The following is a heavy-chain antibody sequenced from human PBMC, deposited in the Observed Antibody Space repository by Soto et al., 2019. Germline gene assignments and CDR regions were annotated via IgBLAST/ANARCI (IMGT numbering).Heavy chain of an antibody. D-gene: IGHD4-17*01. CDR2: INTEGTST. CDR3: VRDRDYDDYFDY. J-gene: IGHJ4*02. Sequence: PGGSLRLSCAASGFTFSTYWMHWVRQGPGKGLVWVSRINTEGTSTAYADSVKGRFTISRDNARSTLYLQMNSLRAEDTGVYYRVRDRDYDDYFDYWGQGTLVTVSS. CDR1: GFTFSTYW. V-gene: IGHV3-74*01.